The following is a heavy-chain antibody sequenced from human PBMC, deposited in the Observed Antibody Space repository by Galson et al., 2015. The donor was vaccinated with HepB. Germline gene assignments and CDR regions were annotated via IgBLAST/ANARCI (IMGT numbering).Heavy chain of an antibody. CDR1: EFSIDNYY. Sequence: SLRLSCAASEFSIDNYYMNWVRQAPGKGLEWVGRIKSSIDGGTTDYAAPVKGRFIVSRDDSKNTLYLQMNSLKTEDTAVYYCYREGAWGQGTLVTVSS. J-gene: IGHJ5*02. V-gene: IGHV3-15*01. CDR2: IKSSIDGGTT. CDR3: YREGA.